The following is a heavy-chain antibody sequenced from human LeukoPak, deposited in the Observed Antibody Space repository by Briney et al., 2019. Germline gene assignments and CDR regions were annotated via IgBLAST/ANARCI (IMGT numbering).Heavy chain of an antibody. D-gene: IGHD3-9*01. J-gene: IGHJ4*02. CDR1: GFTFSSYS. Sequence: GGSLRLSCAASGFTFSSYSMNWVRQAPGKGLEWVSSISSGSSYIHYADSVKGRFTISRDNAKNSLYLQMNSLRAEDTAVYYCARDRDQTTDWYLDYWGQGTLVTVSS. CDR2: ISSGSSYI. CDR3: ARDRDQTTDWYLDY. V-gene: IGHV3-21*01.